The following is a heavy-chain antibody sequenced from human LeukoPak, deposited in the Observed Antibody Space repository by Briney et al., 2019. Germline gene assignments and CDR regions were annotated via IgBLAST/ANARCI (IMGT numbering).Heavy chain of an antibody. V-gene: IGHV5-51*01. CDR2: IYPGDSDT. Sequence: GXXFXXXWIGXVRQMPGKGREWMGIIYPGDSDTRYSPSFQGQVTISADKSISTAYLQWSSLKASDTAMYYCARPAGSGWSRLDYWGQGTLVTVSS. CDR1: GXXFXXXW. CDR3: ARPAGSGWSRLDY. D-gene: IGHD6-19*01. J-gene: IGHJ4*02.